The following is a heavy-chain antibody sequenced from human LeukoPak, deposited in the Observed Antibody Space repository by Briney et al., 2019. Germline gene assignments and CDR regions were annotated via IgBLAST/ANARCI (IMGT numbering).Heavy chain of an antibody. J-gene: IGHJ3*02. Sequence: SETLSLTCTASGGSISSYYWSWIRQPPGKGLEWIGYIYYSGSTNYNPSLKSRVTISVDTSKNQFSLKLSSVTAADTAVYYCARLSAVTKIDAFDIWGQGTMVTVSS. V-gene: IGHV4-59*08. CDR1: GGSISSYY. D-gene: IGHD4-17*01. CDR3: ARLSAVTKIDAFDI. CDR2: IYYSGST.